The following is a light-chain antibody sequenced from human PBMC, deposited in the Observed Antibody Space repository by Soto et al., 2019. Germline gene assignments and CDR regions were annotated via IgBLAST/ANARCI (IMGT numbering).Light chain of an antibody. Sequence: QSALTQPASVSGSPGQSITISCTGTSSDVGGYNYVSWYQQYPGKAPQLMIYDVSNRPSGVSNRFSGSKSGNTASLTISGLQAEDEADYYCSSYTTTNTEVLFGGGTKVTVL. CDR2: DVS. J-gene: IGLJ2*01. CDR3: SSYTTTNTEVL. CDR1: SSDVGGYNY. V-gene: IGLV2-14*03.